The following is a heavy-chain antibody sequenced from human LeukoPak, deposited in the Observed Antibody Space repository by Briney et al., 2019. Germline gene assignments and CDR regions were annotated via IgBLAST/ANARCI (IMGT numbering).Heavy chain of an antibody. CDR1: GFTVSSNY. J-gene: IGHJ4*02. Sequence: PGGSLRLSCAASGFTVSSNYMSWVRQAPGKGLEWVSVIYSGGSTYYADSVKGRFTISRDNSKNTLYLQMNSLRAEDTAVYYCAKSYYYDSSGYYGIDYWGQGTLVSVTS. D-gene: IGHD3-22*01. CDR2: IYSGGST. CDR3: AKSYYYDSSGYYGIDY. V-gene: IGHV3-53*01.